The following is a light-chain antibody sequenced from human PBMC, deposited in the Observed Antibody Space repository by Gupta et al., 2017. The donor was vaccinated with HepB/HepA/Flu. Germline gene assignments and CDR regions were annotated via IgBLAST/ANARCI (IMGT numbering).Light chain of an antibody. V-gene: IGLV1-40*01. CDR2: INT. J-gene: IGLJ1*01. CDR3: QSYDSSLRAVV. Sequence: QSVLTQPPSVSGALGQRVTISCTGSNSNIGAGYDVNWHRQLPATAPQLLSYINTNRPSGVPDRFSASKSGTSASLTITGLQAEDEADYYCQSYDSSLRAVVFGAGTKLTVL. CDR1: NSNIGAGYD.